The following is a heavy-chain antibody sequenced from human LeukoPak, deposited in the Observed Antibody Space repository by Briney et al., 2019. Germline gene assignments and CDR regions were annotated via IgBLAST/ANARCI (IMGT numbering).Heavy chain of an antibody. J-gene: IGHJ4*02. D-gene: IGHD5-12*01. Sequence: PGGSLRLSCAASGFTFSNYDMYWVRQAPGKGLEWVAFIEYGGSKQNYADSVKGRLTISRDNSKNTLYLQMNSLRTEDTAVYYCAKGGRHGYSGYERGYFDHWGQGTLVTVSS. CDR1: GFTFSNYD. CDR2: IEYGGSKQ. CDR3: AKGGRHGYSGYERGYFDH. V-gene: IGHV3-30*02.